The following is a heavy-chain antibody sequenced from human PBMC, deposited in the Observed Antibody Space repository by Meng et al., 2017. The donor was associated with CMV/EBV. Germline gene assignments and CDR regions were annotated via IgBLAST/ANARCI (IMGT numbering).Heavy chain of an antibody. CDR3: AKDSGSYPFDY. CDR1: GFTFSSYA. Sequence: GGSLRLSCAASGFTFSSYAMSWVRQAPGKGLEWVSVIYSGGSSTYYADSVKGRFTISRDNSKNTLYLQMNSLRAEDTAVYYCAKDSGSYPFDYWGRGTLVTVSS. CDR2: IYSGGSST. V-gene: IGHV3-23*03. J-gene: IGHJ4*02. D-gene: IGHD1-26*01.